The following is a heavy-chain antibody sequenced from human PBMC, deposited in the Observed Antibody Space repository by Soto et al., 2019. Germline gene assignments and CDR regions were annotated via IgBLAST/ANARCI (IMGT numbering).Heavy chain of an antibody. J-gene: IGHJ3*02. V-gene: IGHV3-53*02. Sequence: DVQLVETGGGLIQPGGSLRLSCAAFGLTVSSNYMNWVRQAPGKGLEWVSVLYSGGSTDYAGSVKGRFIISRDNSKTTLYLQMNSLRVEDTAVYYCARDRPGDEGDGFDIWGHGTMVTVSS. D-gene: IGHD3-10*01. CDR1: GLTVSSNY. CDR3: ARDRPGDEGDGFDI. CDR2: LYSGGST.